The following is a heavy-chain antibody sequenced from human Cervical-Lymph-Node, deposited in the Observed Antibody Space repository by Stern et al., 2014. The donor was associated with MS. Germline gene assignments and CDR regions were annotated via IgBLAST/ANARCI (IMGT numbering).Heavy chain of an antibody. V-gene: IGHV1-58*01. CDR3: AAINDYYDSSGYDAFDI. J-gene: IGHJ3*02. CDR1: GFTFTSSA. D-gene: IGHD3-22*01. Sequence: QLVESGPEVKKPGTSVKVSCKASGFTFTSSAVQWVRQARVQRLEWIGWIVVGSGNTNYAQKFQERVTITRDMSTSTAYMELSSLRSEDTAVYYCAAINDYYDSSGYDAFDIWGQGTMVTVSS. CDR2: IVVGSGNT.